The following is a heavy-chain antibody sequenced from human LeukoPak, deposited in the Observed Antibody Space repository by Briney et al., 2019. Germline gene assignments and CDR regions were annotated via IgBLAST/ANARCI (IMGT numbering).Heavy chain of an antibody. CDR3: ARDLVHYGGNSGFDY. J-gene: IGHJ4*02. Sequence: GGSLRLSCAASGFTVSTNYMNWVRQAPGKGLEWVSVIYSGGSTYYADSVKGRFTISRDSSKNTLYLQMNSLRAEDTAVYYCARDLVHYGGNSGFDYWGQGTLVTVSS. CDR1: GFTVSTNY. CDR2: IYSGGST. D-gene: IGHD4-23*01. V-gene: IGHV3-66*01.